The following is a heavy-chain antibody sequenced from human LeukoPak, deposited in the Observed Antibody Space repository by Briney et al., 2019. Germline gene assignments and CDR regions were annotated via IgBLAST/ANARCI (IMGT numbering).Heavy chain of an antibody. J-gene: IGHJ4*02. CDR3: AKDRNYYDIGLFDY. D-gene: IGHD3-9*01. CDR2: IKQDGSEK. V-gene: IGHV3-7*01. CDR1: GFTFSSYW. Sequence: GGSLRLSCAASGFTFSSYWMSWVRQAPGKGLEWVANIKQDGSEKYYVDSVKGRFTISRDNAKNTLYLQMNSLRAEDTAVYYCAKDRNYYDIGLFDYWGQGTLVTVSS.